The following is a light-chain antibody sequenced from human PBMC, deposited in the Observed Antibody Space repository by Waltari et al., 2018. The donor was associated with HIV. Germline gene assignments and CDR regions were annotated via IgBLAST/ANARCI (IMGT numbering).Light chain of an antibody. J-gene: IGKJ4*01. CDR1: QSVGGD. CDR2: GAT. V-gene: IGKV3-15*01. Sequence: EPVMTQSPDILSVSPGERPTLSCRASQSVGGDVAWYQQKPGQAPRLLIYGATSRATGIPARFSASGSGTEFILTISSLQSEDFAVYFCQQYNHWPLTFGGGTKVEIK. CDR3: QQYNHWPLT.